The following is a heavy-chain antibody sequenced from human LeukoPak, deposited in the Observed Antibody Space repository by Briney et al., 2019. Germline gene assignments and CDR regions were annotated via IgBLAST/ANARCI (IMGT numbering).Heavy chain of an antibody. Sequence: GGSLRLSCAASGVTVGNNYMIWVRQAPGKGQEWVSRIYSGGATNYADSVKGRFTISRDSSKNTLFLQLNSLRAEDTAVYYCARDPSAVALGTYGWGQGTLVTVSS. CDR3: ARDPSAVALGTYG. J-gene: IGHJ4*02. CDR2: IYSGGAT. D-gene: IGHD6-13*01. V-gene: IGHV3-66*01. CDR1: GVTVGNNY.